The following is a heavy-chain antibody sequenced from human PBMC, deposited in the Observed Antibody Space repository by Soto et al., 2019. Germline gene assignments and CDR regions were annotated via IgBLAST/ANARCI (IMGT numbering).Heavy chain of an antibody. CDR1: GGTFSSYA. V-gene: IGHV1-69*12. CDR3: ASRITGSPNYSYGMDV. J-gene: IGHJ6*02. Sequence: QVQLVQSGAEVKKPGSSVKVSCKASGGTFSSYAINWVRQAPGQGLEWMGGIIPIFGTADYAQKFQGRVTINADESTSTGYMELSSLRSEDTAVYYCASRITGSPNYSYGMDVWGHGTTVTVSS. CDR2: IIPIFGTA. D-gene: IGHD1-20*01.